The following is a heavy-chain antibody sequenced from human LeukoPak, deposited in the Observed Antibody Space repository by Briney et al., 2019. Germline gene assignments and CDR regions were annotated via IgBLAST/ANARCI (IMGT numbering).Heavy chain of an antibody. D-gene: IGHD2-15*01. Sequence: SQTLSLTCTVSGGSISSGGYYWSWIRQHPGKGLEWIGYIYYSGSTYYNPSLKSRVTISVDTSKNQFSLKLSSATAADTAVYYCATLSGGSYNWFDPWGQGTLVTVSS. J-gene: IGHJ5*02. V-gene: IGHV4-31*03. CDR2: IYYSGST. CDR1: GGSISSGGYY. CDR3: ATLSGGSYNWFDP.